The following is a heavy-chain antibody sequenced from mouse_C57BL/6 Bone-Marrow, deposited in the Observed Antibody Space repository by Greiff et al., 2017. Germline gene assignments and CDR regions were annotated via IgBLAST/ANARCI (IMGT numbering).Heavy chain of an antibody. V-gene: IGHV1-64*01. CDR3: AADSSGYFDY. D-gene: IGHD3-2*02. CDR1: GYTFTSYW. Sequence: VQLQQPGAELAKPGASVKLSCKASGYTFTSYWMHWVKQRPGQGLEWIGMIHPNSGSTNYNEKFKSKAPLTVDKSSSTAYMQLSSLTSEDSAVYYCAADSSGYFDYWGQGTTLTVSS. J-gene: IGHJ2*01. CDR2: IHPNSGST.